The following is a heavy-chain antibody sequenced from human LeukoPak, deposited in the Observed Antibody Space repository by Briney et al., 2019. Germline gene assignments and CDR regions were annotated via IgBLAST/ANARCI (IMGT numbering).Heavy chain of an antibody. CDR3: AKGIVTVPAVVDY. CDR2: IRNDGSNK. Sequence: GGSLRLSCAASGFTFSSYGMHWVRQAPGKGLDRLAYIRNDGSNKYYADSVKGRFTISRDNSKNTLYLQMNSLRAEDTAVYYCAKGIVTVPAVVDYWGQGTLVTVSS. D-gene: IGHD2-2*01. J-gene: IGHJ4*02. V-gene: IGHV3-30*02. CDR1: GFTFSSYG.